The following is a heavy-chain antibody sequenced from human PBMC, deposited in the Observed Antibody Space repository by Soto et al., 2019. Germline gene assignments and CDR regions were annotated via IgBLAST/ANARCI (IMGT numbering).Heavy chain of an antibody. CDR2: IVVGSGNT. V-gene: IGHV1-58*01. J-gene: IGHJ4*02. CDR1: GFTFTSSA. D-gene: IGHD1-20*01. CDR3: AAGYNWNGDFDY. Sequence: SVKVSCKASGFTFTSSAVQWVRQARGQRLEWIGWIVVGSGNTNYAQKFQERVTITRDMSTSTAYMELSSLRSEDTAVYYCAAGYNWNGDFDYWGQGTLVTVPS.